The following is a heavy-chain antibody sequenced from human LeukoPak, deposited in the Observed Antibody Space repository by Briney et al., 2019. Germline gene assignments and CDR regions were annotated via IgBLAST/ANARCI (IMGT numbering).Heavy chain of an antibody. CDR3: ARLYGDYGDHFDY. V-gene: IGHV1-2*02. CDR1: GYTFTGYY. D-gene: IGHD4-17*01. J-gene: IGHJ4*02. CDR2: INPNSGGT. Sequence: SVKVSCKASGYTFTGYYMHWVRQAPGQGLERMGWINPNSGGTNYAQKFQGRVTMTRDTSISTAYMELSRLRSDDTAVYYCARLYGDYGDHFDYWGQGTLVTVSS.